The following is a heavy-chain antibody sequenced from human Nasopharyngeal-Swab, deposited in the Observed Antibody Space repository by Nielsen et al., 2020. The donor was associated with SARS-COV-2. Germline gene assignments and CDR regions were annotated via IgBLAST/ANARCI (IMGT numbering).Heavy chain of an antibody. J-gene: IGHJ6*02. CDR2: IYYSGST. V-gene: IGHV4-31*03. D-gene: IGHD2-8*01. CDR1: GGSISSGGYY. CDR3: ARPGYCTNGVCYFNGMDV. Sequence: SETLSLTCTVSGGSISSGGYYWSWIRQHPGKGREWIGYIYYSGSTYYNPSLKSRVTISVDASKRQFSLKLSSVTAADTAVYYCARPGYCTNGVCYFNGMDVWGQGTTVTVSS.